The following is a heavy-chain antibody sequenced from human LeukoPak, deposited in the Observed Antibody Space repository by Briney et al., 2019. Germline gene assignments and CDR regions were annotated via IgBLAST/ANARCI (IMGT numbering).Heavy chain of an antibody. V-gene: IGHV4-39*07. J-gene: IGHJ4*02. CDR3: AHEGDYYEN. CDR1: GFTFSNYW. Sequence: GSLRLSCAASGFTFSNYWMSWVRQAPGKGLEWIGSIYYSGITYYNPSLKSRVTISVDTSKNQFSLKLSSVTAADTAVYYCAHEGDYYENWGQGTLVTVSS. CDR2: IYYSGIT. D-gene: IGHD3-3*01.